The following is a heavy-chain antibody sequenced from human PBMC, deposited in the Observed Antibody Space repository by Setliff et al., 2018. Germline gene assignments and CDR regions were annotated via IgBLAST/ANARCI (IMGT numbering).Heavy chain of an antibody. CDR3: ASQPGVPQIDGFDI. Sequence: SETLSLTCTVSGGSISSYYWIWIRQPPGKGLEWIGYIYSSGRTNYNPSLKSRVTLSVDTSNNQFSLKVNSVTAADTAVYYCASQPGVPQIDGFDIWGQGTMVTVSS. CDR2: IYSSGRT. CDR1: GGSISSYY. V-gene: IGHV4-59*08. J-gene: IGHJ3*02.